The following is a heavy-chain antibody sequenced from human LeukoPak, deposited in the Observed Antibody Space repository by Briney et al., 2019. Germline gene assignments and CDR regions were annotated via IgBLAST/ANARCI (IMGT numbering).Heavy chain of an antibody. J-gene: IGHJ3*02. Sequence: SETLSLTCTVSGGSISSYYWSWIRQPAGKGLEWIGRIYTSGSTNYNPSLRSRVTMSVDTSKNQFSLKLSSVTAADTAIYFCARDRNYDHAFDIWGQGTMVTVSS. V-gene: IGHV4-4*07. CDR2: IYTSGST. D-gene: IGHD3-22*01. CDR3: ARDRNYDHAFDI. CDR1: GGSISSYY.